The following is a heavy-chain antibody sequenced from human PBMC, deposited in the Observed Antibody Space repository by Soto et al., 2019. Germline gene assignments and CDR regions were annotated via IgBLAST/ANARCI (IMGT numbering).Heavy chain of an antibody. Sequence: GGSLRLSCAASGFTFDDYAMHWVRQAPGKGLEWVSGISWNSGSIGYADSVKGRFTISRDNAKNSLYLQMNSLRAEDTALYYCAPIYGDLSYWGQGTLVTVSS. CDR1: GFTFDDYA. V-gene: IGHV3-9*01. CDR3: APIYGDLSY. CDR2: ISWNSGSI. D-gene: IGHD4-17*01. J-gene: IGHJ4*02.